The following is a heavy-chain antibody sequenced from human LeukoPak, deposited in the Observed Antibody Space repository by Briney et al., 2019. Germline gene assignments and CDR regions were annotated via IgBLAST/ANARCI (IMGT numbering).Heavy chain of an antibody. Sequence: GGSLRLSCAASGFTFSSYRMTWVRQAPGKGLEWVSYISSSSSTIYYADSVKGRFTISRDNAKNSLYLQMNSLRDEDTAVYYCARQAHYYDSSGYSFDYWGQGTLVTVSS. V-gene: IGHV3-48*02. CDR3: ARQAHYYDSSGYSFDY. CDR1: GFTFSSYR. CDR2: ISSSSSTI. J-gene: IGHJ4*02. D-gene: IGHD3-22*01.